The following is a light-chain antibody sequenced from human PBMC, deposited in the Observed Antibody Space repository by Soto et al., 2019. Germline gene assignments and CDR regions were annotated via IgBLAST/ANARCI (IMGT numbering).Light chain of an antibody. Sequence: DLQVTQAPSFVSAFVGDRVTVTCRASQVISSWSAWYQQKPGKAPKLLIYDASSLESGVPSRFSGSGSGTEFTLTISSLQPDDFATYYCQHYNSYSEAFGQGTKVDIK. CDR3: QHYNSYSEA. J-gene: IGKJ1*01. CDR2: DAS. V-gene: IGKV1-5*01. CDR1: QVISSW.